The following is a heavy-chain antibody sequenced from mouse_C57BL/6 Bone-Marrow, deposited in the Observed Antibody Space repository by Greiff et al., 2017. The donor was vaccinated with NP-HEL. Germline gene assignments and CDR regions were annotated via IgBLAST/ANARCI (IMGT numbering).Heavy chain of an antibody. CDR3: ARSDYGSSYSDV. D-gene: IGHD1-1*01. J-gene: IGHJ1*03. V-gene: IGHV1-55*01. CDR1: GYTFTSYW. CDR2: IYPGSGST. Sequence: QVQLQQPGAELVKPGASVKMSCKASGYTFTSYWITWVKQRPGQGLEWIGDIYPGSGSTNYNEKFKSKATLTVDTSSSTAYMQLSSLTSEDSAVYYCARSDYGSSYSDVWGTGTTVTVSS.